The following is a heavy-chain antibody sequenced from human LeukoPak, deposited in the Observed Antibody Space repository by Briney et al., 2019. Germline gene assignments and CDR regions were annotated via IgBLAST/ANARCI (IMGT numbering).Heavy chain of an antibody. CDR3: ASLEGGPSDGR. D-gene: IGHD3-3*01. CDR2: IYSGGTT. J-gene: IGHJ4*02. CDR1: GFPVRSRY. Sequence: PGGSLRLSCEVSGFPVRSRYMTWVRQPPGKGLKCVAVIYSGGTTYHIDSVKGRFTISRDISKSTMYLEMNNLRVEDTAIYYCASLEGGPSDGRWGQGTLVTVSS. V-gene: IGHV3-53*01.